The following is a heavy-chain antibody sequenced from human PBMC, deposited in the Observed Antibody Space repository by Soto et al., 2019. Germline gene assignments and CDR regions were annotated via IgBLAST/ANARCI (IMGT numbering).Heavy chain of an antibody. CDR3: ASSIAAAVHWYYYGMEV. V-gene: IGHV1-18*04. CDR1: GYTFTSNS. D-gene: IGHD6-13*01. CDR2: INVYNGNT. J-gene: IGHJ6*02. Sequence: ASVQVYCKAAGYTFTSNSIGSVRQAPGQGLEWMGWINVYNGNTKYAQQLQGRVTITTDESTSTAYMELSSLRSEDTAVYYCASSIAAAVHWYYYGMEVWGQGTTVTVS.